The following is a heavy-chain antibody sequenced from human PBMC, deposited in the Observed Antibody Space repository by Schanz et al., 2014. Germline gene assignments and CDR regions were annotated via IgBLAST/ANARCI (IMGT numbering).Heavy chain of an antibody. CDR3: AKIERNED. D-gene: IGHD1-1*01. CDR1: GFTFSIYA. CDR2: ISHDGYST. J-gene: IGHJ4*02. V-gene: IGHV3-64D*06. Sequence: EVQLVESGGGLVQPGGSLRLSCSASGFTFSIYAMHWVRQAPGKGLEYVSAISHDGYSTYYADSVKGRFTISRDNSKNTLYLQMNSLRAEDTAVYFCAKIERNEDWGQGTLXTVSS.